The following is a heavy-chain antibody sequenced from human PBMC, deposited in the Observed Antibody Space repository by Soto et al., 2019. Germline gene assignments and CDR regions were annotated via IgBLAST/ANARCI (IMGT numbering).Heavy chain of an antibody. CDR2: ISGSGGST. CDR3: AKDYSGYYGSGSYYNICDY. J-gene: IGHJ4*02. CDR1: GFTFSSYA. Sequence: EVQLLESGGGLVQPGGSLRLSCAASGFTFSSYAMSWVRQAPGKGLEWVSAISGSGGSTYYADSVKGRFTISRDNSKNTRYLQMNSLRADDTAVYYCAKDYSGYYGSGSYYNICDYWGQGTLVTVSS. V-gene: IGHV3-23*01. D-gene: IGHD3-10*01.